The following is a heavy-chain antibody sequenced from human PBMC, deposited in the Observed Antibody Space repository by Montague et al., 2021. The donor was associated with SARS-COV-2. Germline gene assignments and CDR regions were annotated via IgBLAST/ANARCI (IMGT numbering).Heavy chain of an antibody. D-gene: IGHD3-10*01. CDR3: ARHREEFTSRAVIITGGMRCFDF. J-gene: IGHJ4*02. Sequence: SETLSLTCAVYGGSFSGYYWSWVRQAPGKGLEWIGEINHSGSTHYNPSLKSRVSMSADTSKNQFSLKMSSVTAADTAVFYCARHREEFTSRAVIITGGMRCFDFWGQGTLVTVSS. CDR2: INHSGST. CDR1: GGSFSGYY. V-gene: IGHV4-34*01.